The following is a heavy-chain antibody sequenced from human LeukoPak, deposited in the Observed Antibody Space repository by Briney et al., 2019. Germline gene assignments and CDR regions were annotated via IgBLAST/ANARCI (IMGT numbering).Heavy chain of an antibody. Sequence: GGSLRLSCAASGFTFSSYAMSWFRRAPGKGLEWISHISSSGRAIYYADSVRGRFTISRDNAQNSLYLQMNSLRDEDSAVYYCARAAYCGSDCYYYFDCWGQGTLVTVSS. V-gene: IGHV3-11*01. J-gene: IGHJ4*02. CDR3: ARAAYCGSDCYYYFDC. D-gene: IGHD2-21*02. CDR1: GFTFSSYA. CDR2: ISSSGRAI.